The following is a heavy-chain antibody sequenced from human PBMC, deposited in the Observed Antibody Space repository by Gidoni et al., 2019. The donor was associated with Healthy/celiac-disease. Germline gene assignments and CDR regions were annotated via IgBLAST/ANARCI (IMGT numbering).Heavy chain of an antibody. D-gene: IGHD6-6*01. CDR3: ARETTDSSSSHLDY. Sequence: QVQLQESGTGLVKPSQTLCIPCTVSRGPISRGGYYWCWIRQHPGKGLEWIVYIYYSGSTYYNPSLKSRVTISVDTSKNQLSLKLSSVTAADTAVYYCARETTDSSSSHLDYWGQGTLVTVSS. CDR2: IYYSGST. CDR1: RGPISRGGYY. J-gene: IGHJ4*02. V-gene: IGHV4-31*03.